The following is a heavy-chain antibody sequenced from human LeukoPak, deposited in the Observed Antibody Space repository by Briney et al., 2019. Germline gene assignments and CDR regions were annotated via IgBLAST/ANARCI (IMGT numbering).Heavy chain of an antibody. D-gene: IGHD6-19*01. CDR1: GFTLSMYS. CDR2: INDRGGYI. Sequence: GGSLRLSCAASGFTLSMYSMAWVRQAPGKGLEWVSVINDRGGYIQDADSVRGRFTISRDNYQNTLFLQMTSLGAEDTAVYYCVKERDRGIEVADDFHYRGQGTLVTVSS. V-gene: IGHV3-23*01. J-gene: IGHJ4*02. CDR3: VKERDRGIEVADDFHY.